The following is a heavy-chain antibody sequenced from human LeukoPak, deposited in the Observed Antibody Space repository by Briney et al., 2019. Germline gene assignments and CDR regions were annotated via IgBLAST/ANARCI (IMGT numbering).Heavy chain of an antibody. CDR2: IHYSGST. D-gene: IGHD2-8*01. Sequence: KPSENPSLTCTVSGGSIRSYYLSWIRQPPRKGPEVIWDIHYSGSTNYTPSLKSRVTISVDTSKNEFSLKLSSVTAADTAVYYCARGTCSNGVCYRYGEGFHYWGQGTLVTVSS. CDR3: ARGTCSNGVCYRYGEGFHY. V-gene: IGHV4-59*01. CDR1: GGSIRSYY. J-gene: IGHJ4*02.